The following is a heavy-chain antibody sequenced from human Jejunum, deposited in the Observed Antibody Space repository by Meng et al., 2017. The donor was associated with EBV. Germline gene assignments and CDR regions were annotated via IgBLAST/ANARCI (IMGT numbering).Heavy chain of an antibody. CDR1: GYTLTNYA. Sequence: QGHLVQSWAEVKKPGASVKVSCKASGYTLTNYALHWVRQAPGQGLEWMGYISAGSGDTKNSQKFQGRVTFTRDTSASTVYMELSSLRSEDTAMYYCARGSSWNRGDYWGQGTLVTVSS. CDR3: ARGSSWNRGDY. J-gene: IGHJ4*02. D-gene: IGHD6-13*01. CDR2: ISAGSGDT. V-gene: IGHV1-3*01.